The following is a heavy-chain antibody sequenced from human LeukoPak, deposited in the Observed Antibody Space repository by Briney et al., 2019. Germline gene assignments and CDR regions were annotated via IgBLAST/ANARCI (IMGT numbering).Heavy chain of an antibody. CDR1: GFTFSSYA. D-gene: IGHD6-13*01. CDR3: AKSPVKQQLVSLFQH. Sequence: PGGSLRLSCAASGFTFSSYAMHWVRQAPGKGLEWVAVISYDGSNKYYADSVKGRFTISRDNSKNTLYLQMNSLRAEDTAVYYCAKSPVKQQLVSLFQHWGQGTLVTVSS. CDR2: ISYDGSNK. J-gene: IGHJ1*01. V-gene: IGHV3-30-3*02.